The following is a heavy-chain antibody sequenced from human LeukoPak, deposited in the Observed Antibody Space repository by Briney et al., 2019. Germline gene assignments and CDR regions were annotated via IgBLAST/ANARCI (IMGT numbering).Heavy chain of an antibody. V-gene: IGHV3-30*18. Sequence: GGSLRLPCAASGFTFSSYGMHWVRQAPGKGLEWVAVISYDGSNKYYADSVKGRFTISRDNSKNTLYLQMTSLRAEDTAMYYCAKDVKGAYNFLEVFDIWGQGTMVTVSS. CDR1: GFTFSSYG. J-gene: IGHJ3*02. CDR3: AKDVKGAYNFLEVFDI. CDR2: ISYDGSNK. D-gene: IGHD1-1*01.